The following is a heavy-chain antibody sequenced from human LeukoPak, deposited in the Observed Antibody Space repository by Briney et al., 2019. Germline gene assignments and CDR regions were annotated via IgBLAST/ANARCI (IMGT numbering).Heavy chain of an antibody. D-gene: IGHD1-26*01. V-gene: IGHV1-18*01. J-gene: IGHJ4*02. CDR2: INPNSGYT. CDR1: GYTFTGYY. Sequence: ASVKVSCKASGYTFTGYYMHWVRQAPGQGLEWMGWINPNSGYTKYSQKLQGRVTMTTDPSTSTAYMELRSLRSDDTAVYYCARDKGGDSGSCIDYWGQGTLVTVSS. CDR3: ARDKGGDSGSCIDY.